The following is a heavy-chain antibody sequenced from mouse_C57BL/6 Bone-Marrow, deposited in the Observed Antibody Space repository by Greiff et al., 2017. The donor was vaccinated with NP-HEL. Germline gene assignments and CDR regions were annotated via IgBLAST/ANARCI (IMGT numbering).Heavy chain of an antibody. Sequence: QVQLQQPGAELVKPGASVKLSCKASGYTFTSYWMHWVKQRPGQGLEWIGMIHPNSGSTNYNEKFKSKATLTVDKSSSTAYMQLSSLTSEDSAVYYCARGDWDEFAYWGQGTLVTVSA. CDR1: GYTFTSYW. V-gene: IGHV1-64*01. D-gene: IGHD4-1*01. CDR2: IHPNSGST. CDR3: ARGDWDEFAY. J-gene: IGHJ3*01.